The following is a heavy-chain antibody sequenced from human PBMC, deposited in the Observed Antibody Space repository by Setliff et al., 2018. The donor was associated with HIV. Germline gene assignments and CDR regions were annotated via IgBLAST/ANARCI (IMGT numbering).Heavy chain of an antibody. CDR3: AIIGGSGTYEFDF. J-gene: IGHJ4*02. Sequence: GGSLRLSCEASGFSVTDTYMGWVRQAPGKGLEWVSSITSGSTYVNYADSVKGRFSISRDNSKNSLYLQMNSLRAEDTAVYYCAIIGGSGTYEFDFWGQGTLVTVSS. CDR1: GFSVTDTY. CDR2: ITSGSTYV. V-gene: IGHV3-11*06. D-gene: IGHD3-10*01.